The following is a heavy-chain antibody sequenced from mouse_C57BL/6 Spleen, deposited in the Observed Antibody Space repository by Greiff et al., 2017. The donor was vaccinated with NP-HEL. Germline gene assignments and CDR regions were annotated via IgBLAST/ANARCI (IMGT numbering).Heavy chain of an antibody. CDR1: GYTFTSYW. CDR2: IDPSDSYT. J-gene: IGHJ4*01. D-gene: IGHD1-3*01. V-gene: IGHV1-69*01. CDR3: AGCMAPYCGSSYYAMDY. Sequence: VQLQQPGAELVMPGASVKLSCKASGYTFTSYWMHWVKQRPGQGLEWIGEIDPSDSYTNYNQKFKGKSTLTVDKSSSTAYMQLSSLASEDSAVYYCAGCMAPYCGSSYYAMDYWGQGTSVTVSS.